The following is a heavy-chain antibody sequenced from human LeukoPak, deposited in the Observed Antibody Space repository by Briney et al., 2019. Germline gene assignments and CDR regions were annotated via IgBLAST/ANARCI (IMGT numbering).Heavy chain of an antibody. V-gene: IGHV3-9*01. Sequence: GGSLRLSCAAPGFKFDDNAMHWVRQAPGKGLEWVSGINWKSDKIGYADSVKGRFTISRDNSKNSLYLQMNSLRVEDTALYYCAKDRYCTSSSCPIDYWGQGTMVIVSS. CDR3: AKDRYCTSSSCPIDY. D-gene: IGHD2-2*01. CDR2: INWKSDKI. CDR1: GFKFDDNA. J-gene: IGHJ4*02.